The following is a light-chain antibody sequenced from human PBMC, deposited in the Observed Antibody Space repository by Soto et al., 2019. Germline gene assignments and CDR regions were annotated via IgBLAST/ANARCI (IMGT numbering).Light chain of an antibody. V-gene: IGLV2-23*01. J-gene: IGLJ3*02. CDR3: CAYAGRSNWV. Sequence: QSALTQPASLSGSPGQSITISCTGTSGDVGSYNLVSWYQQHPGKAPKLIIYEGSQRPSGVSDRFSGSKSGNTASLTISGLQAQDESTYYCCAYAGRSNWVFGGGTKLTVL. CDR1: SGDVGSYNL. CDR2: EGS.